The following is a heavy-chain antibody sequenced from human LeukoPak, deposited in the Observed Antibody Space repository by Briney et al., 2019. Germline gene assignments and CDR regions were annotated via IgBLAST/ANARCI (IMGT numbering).Heavy chain of an antibody. Sequence: SGGSLRLSCAASGFTFSKYWMLWVRQAPGKGLESVSRINTDGTVTTYADSVKGRFTVSRDNADNTMFLRMNSVRDEDTAVYYCATKQWLAPPPDSWGQGTPVTVSS. CDR2: INTDGTVT. CDR1: GFTFSKYW. CDR3: ATKQWLAPPPDS. D-gene: IGHD6-19*01. V-gene: IGHV3-74*01. J-gene: IGHJ4*02.